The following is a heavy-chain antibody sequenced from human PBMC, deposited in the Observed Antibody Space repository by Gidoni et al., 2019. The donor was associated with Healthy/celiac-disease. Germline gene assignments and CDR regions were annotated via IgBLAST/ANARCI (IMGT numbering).Heavy chain of an antibody. J-gene: IGHJ6*02. CDR1: GGSISSSSYY. D-gene: IGHD5-12*01. CDR2: IYYSGST. Sequence: QLQLQESGPGLVKPSETLSLTCTVSGGSISSSSYYWGWIRQPPGKGLEWIGSIYYSGSTYYNPSLKSRVTISVDTSKNQFSLKLSSVTAADTAVYYCARRGGEIGWLPVEGYVGMDVWGQGTTVTVSS. CDR3: ARRGGEIGWLPVEGYVGMDV. V-gene: IGHV4-39*01.